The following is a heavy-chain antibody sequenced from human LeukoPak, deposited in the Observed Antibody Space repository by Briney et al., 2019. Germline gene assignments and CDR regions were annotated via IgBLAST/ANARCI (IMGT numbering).Heavy chain of an antibody. CDR3: AREVWGFDP. J-gene: IGHJ5*02. Sequence: ASVKVSCKASGYTFTDYVMHWVRQAPGQRLEWMGWINAGNGNTKYSQKFQGRVTITRDTSASTVYMELSSLRAEDTAVYYCAREVWGFDPWGQGTLVTVPS. CDR1: GYTFTDYV. CDR2: INAGNGNT. D-gene: IGHD7-27*01. V-gene: IGHV1-3*01.